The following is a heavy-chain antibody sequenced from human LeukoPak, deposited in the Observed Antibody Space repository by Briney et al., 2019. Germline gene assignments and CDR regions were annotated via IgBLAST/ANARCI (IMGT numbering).Heavy chain of an antibody. CDR3: ARDGGYSYAFN. Sequence: SEALSLTCTVSGGSISSYYWSWIRQPPGKGLEWIGYIYYSGSTNYNPSLKSRVTISVDTSKNKFSLKLSSVTAADTAVYYCARDGGYSYAFNWGQGTLVTVSS. D-gene: IGHD5-18*01. V-gene: IGHV4-59*01. CDR1: GGSISSYY. J-gene: IGHJ4*02. CDR2: IYYSGST.